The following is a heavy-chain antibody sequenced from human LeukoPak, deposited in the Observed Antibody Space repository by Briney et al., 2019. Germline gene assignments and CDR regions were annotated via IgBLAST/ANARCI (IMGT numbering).Heavy chain of an antibody. V-gene: IGHV1-69*04. CDR2: IIPILGIA. D-gene: IGHD1-26*01. J-gene: IGHJ4*02. Sequence: ASVKVSCKASGGTFSSYAISWVRQAPGQGLEWMGRIIPILGIANYAQKFQGRVTITADKSTSTAYMELSSLRSEDTAVYYCARGEGSYSLDYWGQGTLVTVSS. CDR1: GGTFSSYA. CDR3: ARGEGSYSLDY.